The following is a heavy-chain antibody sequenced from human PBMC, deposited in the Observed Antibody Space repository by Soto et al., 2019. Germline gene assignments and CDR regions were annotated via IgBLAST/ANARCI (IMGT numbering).Heavy chain of an antibody. Sequence: PGESLKISCKGSGTSFTSYWIGWVRQTPGKGLEWMGTIYPGDSDARYSPSFQGQVTISADKSISTAYLQWSSLKASDTAIYYCARISNFHFSSGYSGAFDIWGQGTMVTVSS. CDR3: ARISNFHFSSGYSGAFDI. CDR1: GTSFTSYW. CDR2: IYPGDSDA. D-gene: IGHD3-22*01. V-gene: IGHV5-51*01. J-gene: IGHJ3*02.